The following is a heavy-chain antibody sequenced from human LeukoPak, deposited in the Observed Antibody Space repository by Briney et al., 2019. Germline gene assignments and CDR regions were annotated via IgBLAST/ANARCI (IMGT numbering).Heavy chain of an antibody. V-gene: IGHV1-2*02. Sequence: ASVKVSCKASGYTFSGYYIHWVRHAPGQGLEWMGWINPKSGGTSYAQKFQDRVAMTRDTSISTAHMELSRLRSDDTAVYYCARDPIVGATISGYYGMDVWGQGTTVTVSS. CDR1: GYTFSGYY. CDR2: INPKSGGT. CDR3: ARDPIVGATISGYYGMDV. D-gene: IGHD1-26*01. J-gene: IGHJ6*02.